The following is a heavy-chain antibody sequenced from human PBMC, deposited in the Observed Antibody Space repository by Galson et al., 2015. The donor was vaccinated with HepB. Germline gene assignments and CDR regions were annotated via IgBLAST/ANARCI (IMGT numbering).Heavy chain of an antibody. CDR3: AKSKAEAGSDY. Sequence: SLRLSCAASGFTFSSCSMSWVRRTPGKGLEWVSTISDGGGYTSYADSVKGRFTISRDNSKNTLYLQMNSLKAEDTAIYYCAKSKAEAGSDYWGQGTLVTVSS. J-gene: IGHJ4*02. D-gene: IGHD6-13*01. CDR1: GFTFSSCS. CDR2: ISDGGGYT. V-gene: IGHV3-23*01.